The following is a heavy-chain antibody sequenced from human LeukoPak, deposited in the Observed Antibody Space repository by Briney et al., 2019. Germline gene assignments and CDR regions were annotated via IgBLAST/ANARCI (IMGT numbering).Heavy chain of an antibody. D-gene: IGHD3-22*01. CDR3: ARDLGYYDSEWD. CDR2: INPNSGGT. V-gene: IGHV1-2*02. Sequence: ASVKVSCKASGYTFTGYYMHWVRQAPGQGLEWMGWINPNSGGTNYAQKFQGRVTITADKSTSTAYMELSSLRSEDTAVYYCARDLGYYDSEWDWGQGALVTVSS. CDR1: GYTFTGYY. J-gene: IGHJ4*02.